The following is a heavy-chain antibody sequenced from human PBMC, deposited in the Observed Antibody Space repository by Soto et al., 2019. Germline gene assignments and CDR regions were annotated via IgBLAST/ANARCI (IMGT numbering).Heavy chain of an antibody. CDR1: GFTFSSYA. D-gene: IGHD1-26*01. CDR2: ISGSGGNA. J-gene: IGHJ6*02. CDR3: AKDGASGSYPPYYYFGMDV. V-gene: IGHV3-23*01. Sequence: EVQLLESGGGLEQPGGSLRLSCAASGFTFSSYAMSWVRQAPGKGLEWVSTISGSGGNAYYADSVKGRFSISRDNSKNPLRLQMNGLSADDTAVYYCAKDGASGSYPPYYYFGMDVWGQGTTVTVSS.